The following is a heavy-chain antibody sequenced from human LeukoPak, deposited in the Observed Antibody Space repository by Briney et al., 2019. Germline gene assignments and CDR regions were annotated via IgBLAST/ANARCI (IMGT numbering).Heavy chain of an antibody. CDR3: ARGVGETAVVDYYWYFDL. Sequence: ASVKVSCKASGYTFTGYYMHWVRQAPGQGLEWVGWINPNSGGTNYAQKFQGRVTMTRDTSISTAYMELSRLRSDDTAVYYCARGVGETAVVDYYWYFDLWGRGTLVTVSS. CDR1: GYTFTGYY. CDR2: INPNSGGT. V-gene: IGHV1-2*02. D-gene: IGHD6-19*01. J-gene: IGHJ2*01.